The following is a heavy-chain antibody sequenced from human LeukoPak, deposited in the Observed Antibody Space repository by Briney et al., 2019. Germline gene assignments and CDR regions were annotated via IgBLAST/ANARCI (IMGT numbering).Heavy chain of an antibody. CDR1: GFTVTSYY. V-gene: IGHV3-53*01. CDR2: IYSGGST. CDR3: ARHDSSGYYDAFDI. Sequence: PGGSLRLSCAASGFTVTSYYMSWVRQAPGKGLEWASVIYSGGSTYYAESVKGRFTISRDNSKNTLYLQMNSLRAEDTAVYHCARHDSSGYYDAFDIWGQGTMVTVSS. D-gene: IGHD3-22*01. J-gene: IGHJ3*02.